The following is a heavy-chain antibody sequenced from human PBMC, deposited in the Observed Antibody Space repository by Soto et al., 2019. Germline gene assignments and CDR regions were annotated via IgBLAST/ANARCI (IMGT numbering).Heavy chain of an antibody. J-gene: IGHJ6*02. CDR2: ISYDGSNK. CDR1: GFTFSSYA. D-gene: IGHD5-18*01. Sequence: GGSLRLSCAASGFTFSSYAMHWVRQAPGKGLEWVAVISYDGSNKYYADSVKGRFTISRDNSKNTLYLQMNSLRAEDTAVYYCARGTDYSYGPIYYYYYGMDVWGQGTTVTVSS. CDR3: ARGTDYSYGPIYYYYYGMDV. V-gene: IGHV3-30-3*01.